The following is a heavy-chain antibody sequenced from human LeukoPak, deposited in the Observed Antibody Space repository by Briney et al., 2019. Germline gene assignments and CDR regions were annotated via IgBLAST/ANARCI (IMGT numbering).Heavy chain of an antibody. CDR1: GDSVSSNSAA. CDR2: TYYRSKWYN. D-gene: IGHD1-1*01. J-gene: IGHJ6*03. V-gene: IGHV6-1*01. CDR3: VRVSWFPGTSYYYMDV. Sequence: SQTLSLTCAISGDSVSSNSAAWNWIRQSPSRGLEWLGRTYYRSKWYNDYAVSVKSRITIKPDTSKNQFSLQLNSVTPEDTAVYYCVRVSWFPGTSYYYMDVWGKGTTVTVSS.